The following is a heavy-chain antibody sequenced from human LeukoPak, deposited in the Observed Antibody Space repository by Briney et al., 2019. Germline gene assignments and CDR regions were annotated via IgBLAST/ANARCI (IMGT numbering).Heavy chain of an antibody. CDR1: GGSISSYY. CDR2: IYSSGST. Sequence: SETLSLTCTVSGGSISSYYWSWIRQPAGKGLEWIGRIYSSGSTDYNPSLKSRVTISVDTSKNQFSLKLSSVTAADTAVYYCARLVPAAPQPDYYYMDVWGKGTTVTVSS. V-gene: IGHV4-59*05. D-gene: IGHD2-2*01. CDR3: ARLVPAAPQPDYYYMDV. J-gene: IGHJ6*03.